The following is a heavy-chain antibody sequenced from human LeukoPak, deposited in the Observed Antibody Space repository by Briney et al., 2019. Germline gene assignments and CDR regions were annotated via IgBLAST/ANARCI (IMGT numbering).Heavy chain of an antibody. J-gene: IGHJ4*02. CDR1: GYTLTELS. V-gene: IGHV1-24*01. CDR3: ATEVLVVVAATTDY. Sequence: ASVKVSCTVSGYTLTELSMHWVRQAPGKGLEWMGGFDPEDGETIYAQKFQGRVTMTEDTSTDTAYMELSSLRSEDTAVYYCATEVLVVVAATTDYWGQGTLVTVSS. CDR2: FDPEDGET. D-gene: IGHD2-15*01.